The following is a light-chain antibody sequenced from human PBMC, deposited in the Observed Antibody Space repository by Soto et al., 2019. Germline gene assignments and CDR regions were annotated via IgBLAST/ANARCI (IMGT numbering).Light chain of an antibody. J-gene: IGKJ1*01. Sequence: EIVLTQSPGTLSASPGERVDLSCRASQSVSSNFLAWYQQRPGQAPRLLIYGASGRATDTPDRFSGSGSGTDFTLTISRLEPEDFAVYHCLQYGSSPRTFGQGTKVDIK. CDR2: GAS. CDR3: LQYGSSPRT. V-gene: IGKV3-20*01. CDR1: QSVSSNF.